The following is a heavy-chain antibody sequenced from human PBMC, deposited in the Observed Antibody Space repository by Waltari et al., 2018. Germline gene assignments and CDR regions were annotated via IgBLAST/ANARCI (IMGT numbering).Heavy chain of an antibody. Sequence: QVQLVQSGAEVKKPGSSVKVSCKASGGTFSSYTISWVRQATGQGIEWMGLRNPNSGNTGYAQKFQGRVTMTRNTSISTAYMELSSLRSEDTAVYYCARSRITMVRGVTAKNWFDPWGQGTLVTVSS. D-gene: IGHD3-10*01. CDR3: ARSRITMVRGVTAKNWFDP. CDR1: GGTFSSYT. CDR2: RNPNSGNT. J-gene: IGHJ5*02. V-gene: IGHV1-8*02.